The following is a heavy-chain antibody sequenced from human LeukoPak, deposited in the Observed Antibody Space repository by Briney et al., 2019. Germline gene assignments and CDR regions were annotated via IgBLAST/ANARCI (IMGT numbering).Heavy chain of an antibody. Sequence: GASVKVSCKASGYTFTSYGISWVRQAPGQGLEWLGWIGAYNGHTYYAQKLQGRVTMTTDTSTSTAFMELRSLRPDDTAVYFCARLQGPFNWIDPWGQGTLVTVSS. CDR1: GYTFTSYG. CDR3: ARLQGPFNWIDP. J-gene: IGHJ5*02. CDR2: IGAYNGHT. V-gene: IGHV1-18*01.